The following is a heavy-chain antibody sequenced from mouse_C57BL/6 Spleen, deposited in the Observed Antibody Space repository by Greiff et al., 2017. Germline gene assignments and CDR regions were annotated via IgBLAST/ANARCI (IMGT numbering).Heavy chain of an antibody. D-gene: IGHD2-3*01. V-gene: IGHV1-55*01. J-gene: IGHJ4*01. CDR3: ARPLYDGYNYAMDY. CDR1: GYTFTSYW. Sequence: QVQLQQPGAELVKPGASVKMSCKASGYTFTSYWITWVKQRPGQGLEWIGDLYPGSGSTNYNEKFKSKATLSVDTSSSTAYMQLSSLTSEDSAVYYCARPLYDGYNYAMDYWGQGTSVTVSS. CDR2: LYPGSGST.